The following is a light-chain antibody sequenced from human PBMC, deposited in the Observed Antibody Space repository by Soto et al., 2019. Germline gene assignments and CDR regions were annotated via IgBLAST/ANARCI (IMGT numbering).Light chain of an antibody. CDR2: GAS. J-gene: IGKJ3*01. Sequence: EIVLTQSPGTLSLSPGERATLSCRASQSVSSSYLAWYQQKPGQAPRLLIYGASRRATVIPDRFSGSGSGTDFTLTIGRLEPEDFAVYYWQQYGSSPLFTFGPGTKGDSK. CDR3: QQYGSSPLFT. CDR1: QSVSSSY. V-gene: IGKV3-20*01.